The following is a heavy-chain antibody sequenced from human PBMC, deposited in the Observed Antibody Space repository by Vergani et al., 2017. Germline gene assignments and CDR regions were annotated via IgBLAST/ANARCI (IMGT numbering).Heavy chain of an antibody. CDR2: IYTSGST. J-gene: IGHJ5*02. D-gene: IGHD3-10*01. CDR1: GGSISSSSYY. Sequence: QLQLQESGPGLVKPSETLSLTCTVSGGSISSSSYYWSWIRQPAGKGLEWIGRIYTSGSTNYNPSLKSRVTISVDTSKNQFSLKLSSVTAADTAVYYCARLGGPWGQGTLVTVSS. V-gene: IGHV4-61*02. CDR3: ARLGGP.